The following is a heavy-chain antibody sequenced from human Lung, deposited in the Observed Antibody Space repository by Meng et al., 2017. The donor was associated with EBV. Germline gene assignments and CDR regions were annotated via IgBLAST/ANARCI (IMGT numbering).Heavy chain of an antibody. V-gene: IGHV1-18*01. CDR3: ARDLPGGTKGTWLDL. J-gene: IGHJ5*02. Sequence: QVQLGQAGAEVKKPGAPVKVSCKASGYIFNNYGVRWVRQAPGQGPEWMGWISAYNGNTNYAQNFQGRFTMTTDTSTSTAYMELRSLRSDDTAVYYCARDLPGGTKGTWLDLWGQGTLVTVSS. D-gene: IGHD1-14*01. CDR2: ISAYNGNT. CDR1: GYIFNNYG.